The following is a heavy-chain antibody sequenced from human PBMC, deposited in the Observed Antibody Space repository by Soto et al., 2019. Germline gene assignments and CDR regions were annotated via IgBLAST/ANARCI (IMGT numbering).Heavy chain of an antibody. CDR2: ISSSSSTI. J-gene: IGHJ4*02. D-gene: IGHD3-3*01. Sequence: PGGSLRLSCAASGFTFSSYSMNWVRQAPGKGLEWVSYISSSSSTIYYADSVEGRFTISRDNAKNSLYLQMNSLRAEDTAVYYCASERKFWSGYHGFDSWGQGTLVTVSS. CDR1: GFTFSSYS. CDR3: ASERKFWSGYHGFDS. V-gene: IGHV3-48*01.